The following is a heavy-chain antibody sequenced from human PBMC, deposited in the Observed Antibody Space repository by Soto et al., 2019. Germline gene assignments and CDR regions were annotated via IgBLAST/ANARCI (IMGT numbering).Heavy chain of an antibody. CDR1: GYTFTNYW. CDR3: ASHASLLQPIDY. Sequence: GESLNISCQASGYTFTNYWIAWVRNMPGRGLEWMGLIFPRDSDTRYNSSFEGQVTISSDRSLATAYPQWTSLKASDTAIYFCASHASLLQPIDYGGQGTPVTVSS. J-gene: IGHJ4*02. V-gene: IGHV5-51*01. CDR2: IFPRDSDT.